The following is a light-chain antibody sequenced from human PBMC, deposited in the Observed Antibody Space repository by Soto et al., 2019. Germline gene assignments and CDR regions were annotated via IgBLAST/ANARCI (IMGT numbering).Light chain of an antibody. J-gene: IGLJ1*01. CDR3: SSYAGSSNV. V-gene: IGLV2-8*01. Sequence: SVLTQPASACGSPGQSVAISCTGTSSDVGGYNYVSWYQQHPVKAPKLMIYEVNKRPSGVPDRFSGSKSGNTASLTVSGLQAEDEAAYYCSSYAGSSNVFGTGTKVTVL. CDR2: EVN. CDR1: SSDVGGYNY.